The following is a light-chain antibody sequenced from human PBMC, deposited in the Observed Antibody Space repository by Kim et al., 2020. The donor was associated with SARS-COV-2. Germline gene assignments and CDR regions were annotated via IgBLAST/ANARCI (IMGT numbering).Light chain of an antibody. Sequence: SYELTQPPSVSVAPGKTATITCGRDIGGSESVHWYQQKPGQAPLLVMYYGSDRPSGIPERFSGTNSGNTATLTISRVGAGDEADYYCQVWDAGTDLWVFG. CDR3: QVWDAGTDLWV. J-gene: IGLJ3*02. V-gene: IGLV3-21*04. CDR2: YGS. CDR1: IGGSES.